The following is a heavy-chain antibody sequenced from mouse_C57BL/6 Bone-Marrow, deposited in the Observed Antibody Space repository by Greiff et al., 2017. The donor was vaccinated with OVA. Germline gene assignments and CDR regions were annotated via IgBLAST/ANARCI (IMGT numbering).Heavy chain of an antibody. D-gene: IGHD1-1*01. CDR1: GYTFTSYG. CDR3: ARKNYGRFDY. CDR2: IYPRSGNT. Sequence: VQLVESGAELARPGASVKLSCKASGYTFTSYGISWVKQRTGQGLEWIGEIYPRSGNTYYNEKFKGKATLTADKSSSTAYMELRSLTSEDSAVYFCARKNYGRFDYGGQGTTLTVSS. V-gene: IGHV1-81*01. J-gene: IGHJ2*01.